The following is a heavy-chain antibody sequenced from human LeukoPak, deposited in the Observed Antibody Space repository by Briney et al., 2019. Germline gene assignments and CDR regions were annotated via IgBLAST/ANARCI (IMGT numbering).Heavy chain of an antibody. Sequence: ASVKVTCKASGYTFTCYGISWVRQAPGQGLEWMGWISAYKGNTNYAQKLQGKVTMTTDTSTSTAYMELRSLRSDDTGVSYCARDRRAYCGGDCYLTPGWAMDYWGQGTLVTVSS. CDR3: ARDRRAYCGGDCYLTPGWAMDY. D-gene: IGHD2-21*02. CDR2: ISAYKGNT. CDR1: GYTFTCYG. J-gene: IGHJ4*02. V-gene: IGHV1-18*01.